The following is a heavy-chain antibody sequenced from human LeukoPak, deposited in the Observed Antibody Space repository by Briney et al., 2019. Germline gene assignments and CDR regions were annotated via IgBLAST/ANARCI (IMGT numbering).Heavy chain of an antibody. CDR1: EFTFGSYT. Sequence: GGSLRLSCAASEFTFGSYTMNWVRQAPGEGLEWVSSISISGSYIYYADSVKGRFTISRDNAQNSLYLQMNSLTAEDTAVYYCARDSGYCTGETCYHDYWGQGTPVTVSS. J-gene: IGHJ4*02. CDR2: ISISGSYI. D-gene: IGHD2-8*02. CDR3: ARDSGYCTGETCYHDY. V-gene: IGHV3-21*06.